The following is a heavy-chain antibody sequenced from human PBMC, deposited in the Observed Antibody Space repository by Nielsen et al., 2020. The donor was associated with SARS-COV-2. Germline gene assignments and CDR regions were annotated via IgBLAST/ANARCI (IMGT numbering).Heavy chain of an antibody. Sequence: WIRQPPGKGLEWVGFIRSKAYGGTTEYAASVKGRFTISRDDSKSIAYLQMNSLKTEDTAVYYCTRPKSYFTFDYWGQGTLVTVSS. CDR2: IRSKAYGGTT. J-gene: IGHJ4*02. CDR3: TRPKSYFTFDY. D-gene: IGHD1-26*01. V-gene: IGHV3-49*02.